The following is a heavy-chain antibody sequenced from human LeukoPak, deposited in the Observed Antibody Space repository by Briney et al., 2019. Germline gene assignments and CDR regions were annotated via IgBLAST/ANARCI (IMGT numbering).Heavy chain of an antibody. J-gene: IGHJ3*02. CDR1: GFTFSTYA. D-gene: IGHD6-19*01. CDR3: AKDARWLAPGTFDI. CDR2: ISGSGDST. V-gene: IGHV3-23*01. Sequence: GGPLRLSCAASGFTFSTYAMNWVRQAPGKGLNWVSGISGSGDSTLYADSVKGRFTISRDNSKKTLYLQMNSLRADDTAVYYCAKDARWLAPGTFDIWGQGTMVTVS.